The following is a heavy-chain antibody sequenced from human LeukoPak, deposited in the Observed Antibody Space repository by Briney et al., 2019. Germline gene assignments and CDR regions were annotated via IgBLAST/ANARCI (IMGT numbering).Heavy chain of an antibody. Sequence: SETLSLTCAVYGGSFSGYYWSWIRQPPGKGLEWIGEINHSGSTNYNPSLKSRVTISVDTSKNQFSLKLSSVTAADTAVYYCARARFTIFGLRLGFDPWGQGTLVTASS. CDR3: ARARFTIFGLRLGFDP. V-gene: IGHV4-34*01. J-gene: IGHJ5*02. CDR2: INHSGST. CDR1: GGSFSGYY. D-gene: IGHD3-3*01.